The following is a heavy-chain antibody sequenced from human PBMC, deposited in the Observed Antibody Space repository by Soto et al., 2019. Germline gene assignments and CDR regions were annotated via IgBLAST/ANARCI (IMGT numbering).Heavy chain of an antibody. Sequence: QVQLQESGPGLVKPSETLSLTCTVSGGSVSSGSYYWGWIRQPPGKGLEWIGYIYHSGSTNYNPSLESRVTISVDTSKNQFSLSLTSVTAADTAVSYCARLSAAWFDPWGQGTLVTVAS. CDR2: IYHSGST. J-gene: IGHJ5*02. CDR3: ARLSAAWFDP. CDR1: GGSVSSGSYY. V-gene: IGHV4-61*01. D-gene: IGHD6-19*01.